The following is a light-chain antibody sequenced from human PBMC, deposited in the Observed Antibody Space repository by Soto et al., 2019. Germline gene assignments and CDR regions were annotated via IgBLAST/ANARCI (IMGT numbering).Light chain of an antibody. CDR1: QSVSSNY. CDR2: GAS. Sequence: EIVLTQSPGTLSLSPGEGVTLSCRASQSVSSNYLAWYQHKPGQAPRLIIYGASARATGIPDRFSGSGSGTDFTLTISRLEPEDFAVYDCQQYSSSLYTFGQGTKLAIK. J-gene: IGKJ2*01. V-gene: IGKV3-20*01. CDR3: QQYSSSLYT.